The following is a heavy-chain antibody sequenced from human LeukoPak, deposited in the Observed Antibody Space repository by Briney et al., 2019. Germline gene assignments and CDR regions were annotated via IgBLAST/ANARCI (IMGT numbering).Heavy chain of an antibody. CDR1: GGSISSYY. D-gene: IGHD3-10*01. J-gene: IGHJ5*02. CDR2: IYYSGST. Sequence: SETLSLTCTVSGGSISSYYWSWIRQPPGKGLEWIGYIYYSGSTNYNPSLKSRVTISVDTSKNQFSLKLSSVTAADTAVYYCARRRARGVIITWTPNNNWFDPWGQGTLVTVSS. CDR3: ARRRARGVIITWTPNNNWFDP. V-gene: IGHV4-59*01.